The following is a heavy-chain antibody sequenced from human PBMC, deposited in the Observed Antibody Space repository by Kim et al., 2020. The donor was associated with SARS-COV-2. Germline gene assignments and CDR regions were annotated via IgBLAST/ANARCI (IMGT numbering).Heavy chain of an antibody. Sequence: GSQKYYVDPAKGRFTISRDNAKNSVYLQMNNLRGEDTAVYYCARGRGVDYWGQGTLVTVSS. V-gene: IGHV3-7*04. CDR2: GSQK. J-gene: IGHJ4*02. CDR3: ARGRGVDY.